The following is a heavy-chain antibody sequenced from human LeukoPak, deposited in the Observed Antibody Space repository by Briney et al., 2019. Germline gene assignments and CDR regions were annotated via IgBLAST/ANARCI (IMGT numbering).Heavy chain of an antibody. D-gene: IGHD7-27*01. CDR2: IWSDGSNK. J-gene: IGHJ4*02. V-gene: IGHV3-33*01. Sequence: GRSLRLFCAASGFTFSTHAMHWVRQAPGKGLEWLAIIWSDGSNKFYSDSVKGRFTLSRDNSKNTVYLQMDSLRAEDTAVYYCGRDPNHTRWGFLDYWGQGTLVTVSS. CDR1: GFTFSTHA. CDR3: GRDPNHTRWGFLDY.